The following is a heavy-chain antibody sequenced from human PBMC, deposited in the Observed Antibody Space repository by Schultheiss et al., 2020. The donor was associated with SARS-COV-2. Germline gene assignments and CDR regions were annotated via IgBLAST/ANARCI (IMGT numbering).Heavy chain of an antibody. CDR2: MNPTSGDI. J-gene: IGHJ6*02. CDR1: GYTFTGYY. V-gene: IGHV1-8*03. Sequence: ASVKVSCKASGYTFTGYYMHWVRQAPGQGLEWMGWMNPTSGDIGYVQKFQGRVTITADESTSTAYMELSSLRSEDTAVYYCARRYSSSSPYGMDVWGQGTTVTVSS. CDR3: ARRYSSSSPYGMDV. D-gene: IGHD6-6*01.